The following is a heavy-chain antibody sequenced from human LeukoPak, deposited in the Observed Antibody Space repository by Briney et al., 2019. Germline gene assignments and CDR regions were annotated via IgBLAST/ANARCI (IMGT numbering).Heavy chain of an antibody. Sequence: ASETLSLTCAVYGGSFSGYYWSWVRQPPGKGLEWIGEINHSGSTNYNPSLKSRVTISVDTSKNQFSLKLSSVTAADTAVYYCARGVGRTSSGWYIRYGMDVWGQGTTVTVSS. CDR2: INHSGST. CDR1: GGSFSGYY. J-gene: IGHJ6*02. CDR3: ARGVGRTSSGWYIRYGMDV. D-gene: IGHD6-19*01. V-gene: IGHV4-34*01.